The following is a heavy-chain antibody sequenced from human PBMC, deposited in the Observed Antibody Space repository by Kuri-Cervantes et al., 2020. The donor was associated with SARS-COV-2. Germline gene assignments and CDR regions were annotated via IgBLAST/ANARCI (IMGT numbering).Heavy chain of an antibody. V-gene: IGHV1-18*04. CDR2: ISAYNGNT. D-gene: IGHD3-3*01. Sequence: ASVKVSCKASGYTFTSYGISWVRQAPGQGLEWMGWISAYNGNTNYAQKLQGRVTMTTDTSTSTAYMELRSLRSDDTAVYYCARDHLPSYYDFWSGYYSFDYWGQGTPVTVSS. CDR3: ARDHLPSYYDFWSGYYSFDY. J-gene: IGHJ4*02. CDR1: GYTFTSYG.